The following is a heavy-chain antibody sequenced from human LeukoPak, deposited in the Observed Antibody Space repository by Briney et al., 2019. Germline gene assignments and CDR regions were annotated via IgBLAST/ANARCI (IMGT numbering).Heavy chain of an antibody. V-gene: IGHV3-30*02. J-gene: IGHJ1*01. CDR3: AKAPYSSGWTYFQH. CDR2: IRYDGSNK. CDR1: GFTFSSYG. D-gene: IGHD6-19*01. Sequence: GGSLRLSCAASGFTFSSYGMHWVRQAPGKGLEWVAFIRYDGSNKYYADSVKGRFTISRDNSKNTLYLQMNSLRAEDTAVYYCAKAPYSSGWTYFQHWGQGTLVTVSS.